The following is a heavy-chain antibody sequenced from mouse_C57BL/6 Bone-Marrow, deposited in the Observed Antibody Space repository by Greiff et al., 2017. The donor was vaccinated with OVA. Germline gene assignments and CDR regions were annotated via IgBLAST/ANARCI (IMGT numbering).Heavy chain of an antibody. CDR3: ARRGDYGPFDY. D-gene: IGHD2-4*01. Sequence: EVQLQQSGPELVKPGASVKISCKASGYTFTDYYMNWVKQSHGKSLEWIGDINPNNGGTSYNQKFKGKATLTVDKSSSTAYMELRSLTSEDSAVYYCARRGDYGPFDYWGQGTTLTVSS. CDR2: INPNNGGT. V-gene: IGHV1-26*01. CDR1: GYTFTDYY. J-gene: IGHJ2*01.